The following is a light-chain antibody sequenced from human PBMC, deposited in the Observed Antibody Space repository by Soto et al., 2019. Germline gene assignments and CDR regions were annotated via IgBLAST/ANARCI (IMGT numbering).Light chain of an antibody. V-gene: IGKV3-11*01. Sequence: TQSVVTMSLSLVERAILSCRTSLSVSVYLDWYQQRPGQAPRLLISDASNRATGIPARFSGSGSGTDFTLTISRLEPEDFAVYYCQQYRTFGQGTKVDIK. CDR3: QQYRT. J-gene: IGKJ1*01. CDR1: LSVSVY. CDR2: DAS.